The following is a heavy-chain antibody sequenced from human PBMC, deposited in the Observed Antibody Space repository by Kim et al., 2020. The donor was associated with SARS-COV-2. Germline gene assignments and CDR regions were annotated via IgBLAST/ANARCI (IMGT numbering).Heavy chain of an antibody. V-gene: IGHV4-34*01. CDR1: GGSFSGYY. Sequence: SETLSLTCAVYGGSFSGYYWSWIRQPPGKGLEWIGEINHSGSTNYNLSLKSRVTISVDTSKNQFSLKLSSVTAADTAVYYCARGRRNSVVVPAAKYYGMDVWGQGTTVTVSS. D-gene: IGHD2-2*01. CDR3: ARGRRNSVVVPAAKYYGMDV. J-gene: IGHJ6*02. CDR2: INHSGST.